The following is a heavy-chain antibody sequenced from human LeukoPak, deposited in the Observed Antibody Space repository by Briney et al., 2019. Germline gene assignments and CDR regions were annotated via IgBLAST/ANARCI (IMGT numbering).Heavy chain of an antibody. Sequence: ASVKVSCKASGYIFTGYYMHWVRQAPGQGREWMGWINANSGGTKYAQKFQGRVTMNRDTSISTAYMELSSLRSDDTAVYYFARGRLGTWFGELKAWGQGTLVTVSS. CDR3: ARGRLGTWFGELKA. CDR2: INANSGGT. J-gene: IGHJ5*02. CDR1: GYIFTGYY. V-gene: IGHV1-2*02. D-gene: IGHD3-10*01.